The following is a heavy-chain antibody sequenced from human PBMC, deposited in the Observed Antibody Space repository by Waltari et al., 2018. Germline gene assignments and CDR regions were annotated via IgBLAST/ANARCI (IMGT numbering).Heavy chain of an antibody. D-gene: IGHD6-19*01. Sequence: QLQLQESGPGLVEPSETLSLTCTASGESISNNHYYWGWIPQPRGTGLQWIGSIHYIGDTYYSSSLKSRVIISVDTSNNQFSLRLTSVTAADTAIYFCARNQRGWFDAFDIWGQGTAVTVSS. CDR1: GESISNNHYY. CDR2: IHYIGDT. CDR3: ARNQRGWFDAFDI. V-gene: IGHV4-39*07. J-gene: IGHJ3*02.